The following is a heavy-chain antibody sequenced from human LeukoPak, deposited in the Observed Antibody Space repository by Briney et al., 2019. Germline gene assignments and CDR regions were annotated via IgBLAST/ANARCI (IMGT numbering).Heavy chain of an antibody. J-gene: IGHJ6*03. CDR2: IIPIFGTA. V-gene: IGHV1-69*06. D-gene: IGHD3-22*01. CDR3: ASSGRYYDSSGYSYYYYYMDV. CDR1: GYTFTGYY. Sequence: ASVKVSCKASGYTFTGYYMHWVRQAPGQGLEWMGGIIPIFGTANYAQKFLGRVTITADKSTSTAYMELSSLRSEDTAVYYCASSGRYYDSSGYSYYYYYMDVWGKGTTVTVSS.